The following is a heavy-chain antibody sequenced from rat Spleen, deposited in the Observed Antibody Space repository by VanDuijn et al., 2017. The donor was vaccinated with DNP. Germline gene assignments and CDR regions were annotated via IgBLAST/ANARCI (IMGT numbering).Heavy chain of an antibody. CDR3: ARGVYYYSATYWYFDF. CDR2: ISYAGRDT. J-gene: IGHJ1*01. V-gene: IGHV5-22*01. D-gene: IGHD1-1*01. CDR1: GFTFRDHY. Sequence: EVQLVESGGGLVQPGGSLRLSCAASGFTFRDHYMAWVRQIPQKGLEWVASISYAGRDTYYGGSFQGRFTISRDNAKSTLYLEMNSLRSEDTATYYCARGVYYYSATYWYFDFWGPGTMVSVSS.